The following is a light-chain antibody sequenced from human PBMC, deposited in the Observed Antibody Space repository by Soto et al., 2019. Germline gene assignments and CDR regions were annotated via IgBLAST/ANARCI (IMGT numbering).Light chain of an antibody. CDR3: QQYNSYS. Sequence: DIQMTQSPSTLSGSVGDRVTITCRASQTISSWLAWYQQKPGKAPKLLIYKASTLKSGVPSRFSGSESGTEFTLTISSLQPDDFATYYCQQYNSYSFGQGTKVDLK. CDR2: KAS. J-gene: IGKJ1*01. V-gene: IGKV1-5*03. CDR1: QTISSW.